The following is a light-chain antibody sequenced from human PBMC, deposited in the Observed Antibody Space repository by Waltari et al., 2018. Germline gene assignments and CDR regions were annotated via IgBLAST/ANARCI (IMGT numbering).Light chain of an antibody. Sequence: EIGLTQSPGTLSVSPGERVTVSCRASQTITGSWLTWYHQKPGQAPRLLIYGASNRAPGIPDRFSGSGSGTDFTLTISRLEPEDSAVYYCQQYDGSVVTFGGGTKVEIK. CDR1: QTITGSW. V-gene: IGKV3-20*01. CDR3: QQYDGSVVT. CDR2: GAS. J-gene: IGKJ4*01.